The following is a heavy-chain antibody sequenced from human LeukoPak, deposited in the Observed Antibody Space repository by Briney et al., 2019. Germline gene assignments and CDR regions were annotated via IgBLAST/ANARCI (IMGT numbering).Heavy chain of an antibody. Sequence: GGSLRLSCAASGFTFSSYSMNWVRQAPGKGLEWVSSISSSSYIHYGDSVKGRFIISRDNAKNSLYLQMNSLRAEDTAVYYCARAGSGYYGFNYYGMGVWGQGTTVTVSS. J-gene: IGHJ6*02. CDR3: ARAGSGYYGFNYYGMGV. D-gene: IGHD3-22*01. CDR1: GFTFSSYS. V-gene: IGHV3-21*01. CDR2: ISSSSYI.